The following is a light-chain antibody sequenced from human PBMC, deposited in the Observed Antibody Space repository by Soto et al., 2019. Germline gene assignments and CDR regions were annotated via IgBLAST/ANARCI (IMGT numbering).Light chain of an antibody. V-gene: IGLV2-14*01. J-gene: IGLJ2*01. CDR2: EVS. CDR3: AAWDDRLSGLV. CDR1: SSDVGGYNY. Sequence: QSALTQPASVSGSPGQSITISCTGTSSDVGGYNYVSWYQQQSGKAPKLMIHEVSNRPSGVSNRFSGSKSGNTASLTISGLQAEDEADYYCAAWDDRLSGLVFGRGTKLTVL.